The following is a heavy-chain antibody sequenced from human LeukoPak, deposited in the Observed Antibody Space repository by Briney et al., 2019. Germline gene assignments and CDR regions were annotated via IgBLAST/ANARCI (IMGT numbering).Heavy chain of an antibody. Sequence: ASVKVSCKASVYTFTSYYMDWVRQAPGQGLEWMGIIKPSGGSTSYAQKFQGRVTMTRDMSTSTVYMELSSLRSEDTAVYYCARGSKVLRFLEWLSNPDYWGQGTLVTVSS. CDR2: IKPSGGST. J-gene: IGHJ4*02. D-gene: IGHD3-3*01. V-gene: IGHV1-46*01. CDR3: ARGSKVLRFLEWLSNPDY. CDR1: VYTFTSYY.